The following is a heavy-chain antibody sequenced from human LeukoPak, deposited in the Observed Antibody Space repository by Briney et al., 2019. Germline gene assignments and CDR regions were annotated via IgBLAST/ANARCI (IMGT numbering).Heavy chain of an antibody. CDR3: ARHFSSSWAKVLNWFDP. CDR1: GGSISSSSYY. J-gene: IGHJ5*02. D-gene: IGHD6-13*01. V-gene: IGHV4-39*01. Sequence: SETLSLTCTVSGGSISSSSYYWGWIRQSPGKGLEWIGSIYYSGSTYYNPSLKSRVTISVDTSKNQFSLKLSSVTAADTAVYYCARHFSSSWAKVLNWFDPWGQGTLVTVSS. CDR2: IYYSGST.